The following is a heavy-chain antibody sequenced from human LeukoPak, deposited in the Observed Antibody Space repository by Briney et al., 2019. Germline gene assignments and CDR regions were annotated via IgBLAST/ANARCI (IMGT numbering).Heavy chain of an antibody. V-gene: IGHV1-18*01. CDR1: GYTFTNYA. Sequence: GASVKVSCKASGYTFTNYAISWVRLPPAQGLEWMGWISAYNGHTNYAQKLQGRVTMPTDTPTSKAYMELRSLRSDDTAVYYCARGTWYDYSKPIDYWGQGTLVTVSS. J-gene: IGHJ4*02. CDR2: ISAYNGHT. CDR3: ARGTWYDYSKPIDY. D-gene: IGHD4-11*01.